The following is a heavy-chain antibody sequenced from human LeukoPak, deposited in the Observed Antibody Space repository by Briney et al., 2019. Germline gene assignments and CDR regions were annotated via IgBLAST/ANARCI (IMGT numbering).Heavy chain of an antibody. CDR1: GFTFSTYE. J-gene: IGHJ4*02. CDR3: AKWEGIRNHDFWSGFDY. D-gene: IGHD3-3*01. CDR2: ISSSGSAT. V-gene: IGHV3-23*01. Sequence: GGSLRLSCAASGFTFSTYEMNWVRQAPGKGLEWVSYISSSGSATYYADSVKGRFTISRDNSKNTLYLQMNSLRAEDTAVYYCAKWEGIRNHDFWSGFDYWGQGTLVTVSS.